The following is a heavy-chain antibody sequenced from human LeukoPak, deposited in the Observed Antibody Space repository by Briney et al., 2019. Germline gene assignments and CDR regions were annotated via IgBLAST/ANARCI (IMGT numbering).Heavy chain of an antibody. CDR2: IYDSGGT. Sequence: PSGTLSLTCAVSGDSISSSNWWCWVRQSPGKGLEWIGEIYDSGGTRYNPSLKSRVTISLDKLKNQFSLNLNSVTAADTAVYYCVKGSGLWFGEFWGQGILVTVSS. J-gene: IGHJ4*02. V-gene: IGHV4-4*02. D-gene: IGHD3-10*01. CDR1: GDSISSSNW. CDR3: VKGSGLWFGEF.